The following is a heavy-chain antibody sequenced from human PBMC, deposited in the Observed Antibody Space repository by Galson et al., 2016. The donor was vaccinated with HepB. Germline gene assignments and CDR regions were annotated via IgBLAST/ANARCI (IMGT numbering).Heavy chain of an antibody. CDR1: GGSLSNDNYF. J-gene: IGHJ4*02. CDR3: TGDQHGSYMAY. V-gene: IGHV4-61*01. D-gene: IGHD1-26*01. CDR2: IQYSGRT. Sequence: SETLSLTCSVSGGSLSNDNYFWSWIRQPPGKGLEWIGFIQYSGRTNCNPSLRSRVTISVDTSKNQFSLKLSSVTAADTAVYYCTGDQHGSYMAYWGLGTLVTVSS.